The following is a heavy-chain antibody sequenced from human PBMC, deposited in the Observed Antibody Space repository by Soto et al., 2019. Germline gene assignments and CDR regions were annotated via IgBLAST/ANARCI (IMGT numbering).Heavy chain of an antibody. CDR2: INHSGST. CDR1: GGSFSGYY. J-gene: IGHJ6*02. V-gene: IGHV4-34*01. CDR3: ARVGFNWNDDYYGMDV. D-gene: IGHD1-20*01. Sequence: QVQLQQWGAGLLKPSETLSLTCAVYGGSFSGYYWSWIRQPPGKGLEWIGEINHSGSTNYNPSLKSRVTISVDTSKHQFSLKLSSVTAADTAVYYCARVGFNWNDDYYGMDVWGQGTTVTVSS.